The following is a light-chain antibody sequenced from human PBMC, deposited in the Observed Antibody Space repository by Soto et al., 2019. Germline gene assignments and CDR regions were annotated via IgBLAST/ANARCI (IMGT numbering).Light chain of an antibody. CDR2: EVS. CDR1: SNDVGTYDF. Sequence: QSALTQPASVSGSPGQSITIFCAGTSNDVGTYDFVSWYQQPPGKAPKLMIYEVSKRPSGVSNRFSGSKSGDTASLTISGLQAGDEADYYCCSYAGSSSPYVFGTGTKVTVL. V-gene: IGLV2-23*02. CDR3: CSYAGSSSPYV. J-gene: IGLJ1*01.